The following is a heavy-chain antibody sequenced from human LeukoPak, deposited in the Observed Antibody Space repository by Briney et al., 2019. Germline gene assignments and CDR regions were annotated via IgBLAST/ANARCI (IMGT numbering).Heavy chain of an antibody. D-gene: IGHD5-12*01. CDR2: IYYSGST. CDR1: GGSISSGGYY. J-gene: IGHJ4*02. V-gene: IGHV4-31*03. Sequence: SETLSLTCTVYGGSISSGGYYWSWIRQHPGKGLEWIGYIYYSGSTYYNPSLKSRVTISVDTSKNQFSLKLSSVTAADTAVYYCARMATIGVAVAVYYFDYWGQGTLVTVSS. CDR3: ARMATIGVAVAVYYFDY.